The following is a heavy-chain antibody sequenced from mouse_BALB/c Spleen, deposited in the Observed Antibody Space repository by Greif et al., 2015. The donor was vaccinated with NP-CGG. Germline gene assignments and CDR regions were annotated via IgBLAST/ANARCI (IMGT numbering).Heavy chain of an antibody. D-gene: IGHD1-1*01. J-gene: IGHJ2*01. CDR1: GYTFTDYE. CDR3: TRGGYYGSSYY. V-gene: IGHV1-15*01. Sequence: VQLQQSGAELVRPGASVTLSCKASGYTFTDYEMHWVKQTPVHGLEWIGAIDPETGGTAYNQKFKGKATLTADKSSSTAYMELRSLTSEDSAVYYCTRGGYYGSSYYWGQGTTLTVSS. CDR2: IDPETGGT.